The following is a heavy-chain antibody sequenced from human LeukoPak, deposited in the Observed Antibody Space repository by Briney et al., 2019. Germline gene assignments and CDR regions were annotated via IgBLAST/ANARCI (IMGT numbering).Heavy chain of an antibody. CDR3: AREGSSSSMGYYYYMDV. J-gene: IGHJ6*03. D-gene: IGHD6-6*01. V-gene: IGHV4-59*01. Sequence: SETLSLTCTVSGGSISSYYWSWIRQPPGKGLEWIGYIYYSGSTNYNPSFKSRVTISVDTSKNQFSLKLSSVTAADTAVYYCAREGSSSSMGYYYYMDVWGKGTTVTVSS. CDR1: GGSISSYY. CDR2: IYYSGST.